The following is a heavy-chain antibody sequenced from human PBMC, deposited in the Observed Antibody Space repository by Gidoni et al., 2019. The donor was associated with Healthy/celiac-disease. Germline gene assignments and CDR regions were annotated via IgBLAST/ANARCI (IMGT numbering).Heavy chain of an antibody. Sequence: QVQLQESGPGLVKPSETLSLTCTVSGGSISSYYWSWIRQPPGKGLEWIGYIYYSGSTNYNPSLKSRVTISVDTSKNQFSLKLSSVTAADTAVYYCARFASSNYYYGMDVWGQGTTVTVSS. CDR1: GGSISSYY. J-gene: IGHJ6*02. V-gene: IGHV4-59*01. D-gene: IGHD2-15*01. CDR3: ARFASSNYYYGMDV. CDR2: IYYSGST.